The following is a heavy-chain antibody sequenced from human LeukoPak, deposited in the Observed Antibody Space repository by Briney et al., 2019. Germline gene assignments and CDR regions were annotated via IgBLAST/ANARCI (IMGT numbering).Heavy chain of an antibody. V-gene: IGHV1-18*01. Sequence: GSSVKVSCKASGGTFSSYAISRVRQAPGQGLEWMGWISAYNGNTNYAQKLQGRVTMTTDTSTSTAYMELRSLRSDDTAVYYCARGLRYFDWLTPDPHFDYWGQGTLVTVSS. CDR1: GGTFSSYA. D-gene: IGHD3-9*01. CDR3: ARGLRYFDWLTPDPHFDY. J-gene: IGHJ4*02. CDR2: ISAYNGNT.